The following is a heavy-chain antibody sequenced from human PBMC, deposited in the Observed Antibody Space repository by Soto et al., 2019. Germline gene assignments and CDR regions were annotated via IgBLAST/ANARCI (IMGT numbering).Heavy chain of an antibody. CDR3: AKGWYSGSYIDYFDY. CDR2: ISGSGGST. V-gene: IGHV3-23*01. Sequence: GGSLRLSCAASGFTFSSYAMSWVRQAPGKGLEWVSAISGSGGSTYYADSVKGRFTIPRDNSKNTLYLQMNSLRAEDTAVYYCAKGWYSGSYIDYFDYWGQGTLVTVSS. D-gene: IGHD1-26*01. J-gene: IGHJ4*02. CDR1: GFTFSSYA.